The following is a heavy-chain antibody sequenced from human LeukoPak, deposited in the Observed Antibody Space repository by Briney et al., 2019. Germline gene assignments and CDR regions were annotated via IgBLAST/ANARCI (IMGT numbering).Heavy chain of an antibody. Sequence: SSVNVSCKASGYTFTSYHMHWVRQAPGQGLEWMGIINPSGGTTNYAHKFRGRVTMTRDMSTSRVYMELSSMRSEDTDVYYCAREAITIFGVVRNQTTYGPHRFDPWGQGTLVTVSS. V-gene: IGHV1-46*01. CDR3: AREAITIFGVVRNQTTYGPHRFDP. D-gene: IGHD3-3*01. CDR2: INPSGGTT. J-gene: IGHJ5*02. CDR1: GYTFTSYH.